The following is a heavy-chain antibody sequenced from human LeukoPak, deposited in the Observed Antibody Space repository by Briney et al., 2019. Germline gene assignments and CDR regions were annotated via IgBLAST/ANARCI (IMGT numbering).Heavy chain of an antibody. J-gene: IGHJ4*02. D-gene: IGHD7-27*01. CDR1: GYTFTSYY. V-gene: IGHV1-46*01. CDR2: INPSGGST. CDR3: ARAGRLGTTLYFDY. Sequence: ASVTVSCTASGYTFTSYYMHWVRQAPGQGLEWVGIINPSGGSTSYAQKFQGRVTMTRDTSTSTVYMELSSLRSEDTAVYYCARAGRLGTTLYFDYWGQGTLVTVSS.